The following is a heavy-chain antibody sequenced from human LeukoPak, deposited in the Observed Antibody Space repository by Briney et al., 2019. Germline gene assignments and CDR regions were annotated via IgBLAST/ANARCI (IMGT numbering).Heavy chain of an antibody. CDR3: AIVLRIYYDSSCYLLSYYYYGMDV. D-gene: IGHD3-22*01. CDR2: ISWDGGST. CDR1: GFTFADYG. V-gene: IGHV3-20*04. J-gene: IGHJ6*02. Sequence: GGSLRLSCAASGFTFADYGMSWVRQAPGRGLEWVSGISWDGGSTGYADSVKGRFTISRDNAKNSLYLQMSSLRAEDTAVYYCAIVLRIYYDSSCYLLSYYYYGMDVWGQGTTVTVSS.